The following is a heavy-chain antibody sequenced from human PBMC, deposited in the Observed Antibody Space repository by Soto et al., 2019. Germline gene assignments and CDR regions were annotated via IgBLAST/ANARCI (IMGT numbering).Heavy chain of an antibody. CDR2: INHSGST. V-gene: IGHV4-34*01. CDR1: GGSFSGYY. Sequence: ETLSLTCAVYGGSFSGYYWSWIRQPPGKGLEWIGEINHSGSTNYNPSLKSRVTISVDTSKNQFSLKLSSVTAADTAVYYCARAGIAAKTRPDYYFDYWGQGTLVTVYS. J-gene: IGHJ4*02. D-gene: IGHD6-13*01. CDR3: ARAGIAAKTRPDYYFDY.